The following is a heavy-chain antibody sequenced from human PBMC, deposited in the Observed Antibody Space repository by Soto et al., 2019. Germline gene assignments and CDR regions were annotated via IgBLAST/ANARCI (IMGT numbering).Heavy chain of an antibody. Sequence: ASVKVSCKASGYTFTSYGISWVRQAPGQGLEWMGWISAYNGNTNYAQKLQGRVTMTTDTSTSTVYMELRSLRSDDTAVYYCAREGSGWYPEYYYYGMDVWGQGTTVTVSS. D-gene: IGHD6-19*01. J-gene: IGHJ6*02. CDR1: GYTFTSYG. CDR3: AREGSGWYPEYYYYGMDV. V-gene: IGHV1-18*01. CDR2: ISAYNGNT.